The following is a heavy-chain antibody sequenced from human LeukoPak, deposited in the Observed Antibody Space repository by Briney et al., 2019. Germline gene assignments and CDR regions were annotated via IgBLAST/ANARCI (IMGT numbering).Heavy chain of an antibody. Sequence: SETLSLTCTVSGGSISGYYWSWIRQPPGKGLEWIGYISYSGSTNYNPSLKSRVTISVDTSKNQFSLKLSSVTAADTAVYYCARGGYYDFWSGYYDYYYYYMDVWGKGTTVTVSS. D-gene: IGHD3-3*01. V-gene: IGHV4-59*08. CDR3: ARGGYYDFWSGYYDYYYYYMDV. CDR2: ISYSGST. J-gene: IGHJ6*03. CDR1: GGSISGYY.